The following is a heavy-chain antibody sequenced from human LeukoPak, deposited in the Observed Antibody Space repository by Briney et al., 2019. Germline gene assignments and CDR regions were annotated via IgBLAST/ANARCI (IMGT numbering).Heavy chain of an antibody. D-gene: IGHD3-22*01. J-gene: IGHJ4*02. V-gene: IGHV4-59*08. Sequence: SETLSLTCTVSGGSISSDYWSWIRQPPGKGLEWIGYIYYSGITNYNPSLKSRVTISVDTSKNQFSLKLSSVTAADTAVYYCARLHYDSSGCYYFDYWGQGTLVTVSS. CDR1: GGSISSDY. CDR3: ARLHYDSSGCYYFDY. CDR2: IYYSGIT.